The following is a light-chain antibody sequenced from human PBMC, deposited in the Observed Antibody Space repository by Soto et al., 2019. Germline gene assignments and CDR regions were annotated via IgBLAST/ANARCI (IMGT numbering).Light chain of an antibody. V-gene: IGKV1-5*01. Sequence: DIQMTQSPSTLSASVRYRFTITCRASQTISSWLAWFQQRPGRAPKLLIYDASSLESGVPSRFSGSGSGTEFTLTISSLQPDDFATYYCQQYNSYSWTFGQGTTGDIK. CDR1: QTISSW. J-gene: IGKJ1*01. CDR3: QQYNSYSWT. CDR2: DAS.